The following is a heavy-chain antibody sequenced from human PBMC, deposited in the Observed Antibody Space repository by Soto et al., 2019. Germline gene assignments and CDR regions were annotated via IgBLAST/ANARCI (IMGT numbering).Heavy chain of an antibody. J-gene: IGHJ5*02. Sequence: WVRQAPGQGLEWMGWINPNSGGTNYAQKFQGRVTMTRDTSISTAYMELSRLRSDDTAVYYCARDADYVWGSYRRPRAGWFDPWGQGTLVTVPQ. D-gene: IGHD3-16*02. CDR2: INPNSGGT. V-gene: IGHV1-2*02. CDR3: ARDADYVWGSYRRPRAGWFDP.